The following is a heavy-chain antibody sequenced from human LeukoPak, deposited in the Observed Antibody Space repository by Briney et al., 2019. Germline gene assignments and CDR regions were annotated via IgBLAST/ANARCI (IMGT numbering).Heavy chain of an antibody. CDR3: TRDRGAAAGTLHYGMDV. CDR1: GFTFSSYS. J-gene: IGHJ6*02. V-gene: IGHV3-23*01. CDR2: ISISGIST. D-gene: IGHD6-13*01. Sequence: GGSLRLSCVVSGFTFSSYSMSWVRHAPGKGLEWVSAISISGISTYYADSVKGHFTISRDNSKNTLYLQMNSLKTEDTAVYYCTRDRGAAAGTLHYGMDVWGQGTTVTVSS.